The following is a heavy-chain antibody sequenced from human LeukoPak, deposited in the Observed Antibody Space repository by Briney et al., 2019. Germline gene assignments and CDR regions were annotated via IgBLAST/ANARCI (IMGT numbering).Heavy chain of an antibody. D-gene: IGHD3-9*01. CDR1: VYSFTSYW. J-gene: IGHJ4*02. CDR3: ARLDILTGAEYYFDY. V-gene: IGHV5-51*01. CDR2: FYPGDSDT. Sequence: GESLKISCKGSVYSFTSYWIGWVRQMPGKGLEWMGIFYPGDSDTRYSPSFQGQVTISADKSISTAYLQWSSLKASDTAMYYCARLDILTGAEYYFDYWGQGTLVTVSS.